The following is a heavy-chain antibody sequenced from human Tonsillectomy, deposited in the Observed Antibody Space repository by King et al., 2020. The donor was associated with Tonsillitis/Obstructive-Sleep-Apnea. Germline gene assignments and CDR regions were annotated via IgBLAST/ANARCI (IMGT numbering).Heavy chain of an antibody. CDR3: ARDGYYGMDV. J-gene: IGHJ6*02. Sequence: QLVQSGGGLVQPGGSLRLSSAASGFIFDSYEMNWVRQAPGKGLEWVSYICSSGTTIYYADSVKGRFTISRDNAKNSLYLQMNSLRAEDTGVYYCARDGYYGMDVWGQGTTVTVSS. CDR1: GFIFDSYE. CDR2: ICSSGTTI. V-gene: IGHV3-48*03.